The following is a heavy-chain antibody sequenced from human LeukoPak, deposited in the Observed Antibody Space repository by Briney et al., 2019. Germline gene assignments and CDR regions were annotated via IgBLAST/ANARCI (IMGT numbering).Heavy chain of an antibody. CDR2: ISGGADGP. CDR1: GFTFSNFA. CDR3: AKFEGHPWGTYRLDY. Sequence: GGSLRLSCAASGFTFSNFAMSWVRQAPGKGLEWVSAISGGADGPYYADSVKGRFTIYRDNTKNTLYLQMNSLRAEDTAVYYCAKFEGHPWGTYRLDYWGQGTLVTVSS. D-gene: IGHD3-16*02. V-gene: IGHV3-23*01. J-gene: IGHJ4*02.